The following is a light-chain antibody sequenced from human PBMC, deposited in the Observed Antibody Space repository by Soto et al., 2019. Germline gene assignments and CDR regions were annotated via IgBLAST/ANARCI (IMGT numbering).Light chain of an antibody. CDR1: QSVSHSY. Sequence: EIVLTQSPGTLSLSPGERATLSCRASQSVSHSYLAWYQQRPGQAPRLLIYGASNRATGIPGRFSGSEFGTDFTLTISRLEPEDSAVFYCQQYSSSPLTFGGGTKV. CDR3: QQYSSSPLT. CDR2: GAS. J-gene: IGKJ4*01. V-gene: IGKV3-20*01.